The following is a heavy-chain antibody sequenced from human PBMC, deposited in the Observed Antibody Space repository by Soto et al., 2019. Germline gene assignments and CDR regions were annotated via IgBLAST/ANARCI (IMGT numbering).Heavy chain of an antibody. V-gene: IGHV3-23*01. CDR2: ISGSGGST. CDR3: AKGGSTIRWPYYSGMDV. D-gene: IGHD2-2*01. CDR1: GFTFSSYA. J-gene: IGHJ6*02. Sequence: EVQLLESGGGLVQPGGSLRLSCAASGFTFSSYAMSWVRQAPGKGLEWVSAISGSGGSTYYADSVKGRVTISRDNSKNQLYLQINSLSAEDKAVYYCAKGGSTIRWPYYSGMDVWGQGTTVTVSS.